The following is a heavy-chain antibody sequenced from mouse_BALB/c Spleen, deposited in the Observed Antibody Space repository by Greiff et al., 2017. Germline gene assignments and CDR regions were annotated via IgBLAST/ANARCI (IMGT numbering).Heavy chain of an antibody. CDR2: ISNLAYSI. Sequence: EVQLVESGGGLVQPGGSRKLSCAASGFTFSDYGMAWVRQAPGQGPEWVAFISNLAYSIYYADTVTGRFTISRENAKNTLYLEMSSLRSEDTAMYYCARDGGYGYLFAYWGQGTLVTVSA. D-gene: IGHD2-2*01. CDR3: ARDGGYGYLFAY. CDR1: GFTFSDYG. J-gene: IGHJ3*01. V-gene: IGHV5-15*02.